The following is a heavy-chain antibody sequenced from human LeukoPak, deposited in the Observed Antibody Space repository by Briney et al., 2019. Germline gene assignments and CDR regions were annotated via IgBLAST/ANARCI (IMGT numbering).Heavy chain of an antibody. CDR3: AKGPLRGTAAAIDY. Sequence: GKSLRLSCAASGFTFNNYGMHWVRQAPGKGLEWVAVISYDGRNNHYPDSVKGRFTISRDISTDTLWLQMDSLRTEDTAVYYCAKGPLRGTAAAIDYWGQGTLVTVSS. V-gene: IGHV3-30*18. J-gene: IGHJ4*02. D-gene: IGHD2-2*01. CDR2: ISYDGRNN. CDR1: GFTFNNYG.